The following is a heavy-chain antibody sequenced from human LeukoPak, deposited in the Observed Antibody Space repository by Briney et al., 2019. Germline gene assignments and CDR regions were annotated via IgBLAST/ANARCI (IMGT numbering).Heavy chain of an antibody. CDR1: GFTFSDHY. V-gene: IGHV3-72*01. CDR2: IRNKAKSYTT. CDR3: ARVGPYYDILTGYSLDAFDI. Sequence: PGGSLRLSCAASGFTFSDHYMDWVRQAPGKGLEWVGRIRNKAKSYTTAYAASVKGRFTVSRDDSKNSLHLQMNSLKTEDTAIYYCARVGPYYDILTGYSLDAFDIWGQGTMVTVSS. D-gene: IGHD3-9*01. J-gene: IGHJ3*02.